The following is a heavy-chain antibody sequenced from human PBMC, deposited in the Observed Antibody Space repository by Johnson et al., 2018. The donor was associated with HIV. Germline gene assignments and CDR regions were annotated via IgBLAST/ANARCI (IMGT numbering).Heavy chain of an antibody. J-gene: IGHJ3*02. Sequence: VQLVESGGGVVQPGGSLRLSCAASGLTFSRFAMSWVRQAPGKGLEWVSVIYSGGSTYYAASVKGRFTISRDNSKTTLFLQMNSLRAEDTAVYYCTRAILTAAGKNAFDIWGQGTMVTVSS. CDR2: IYSGGST. CDR3: TRAILTAAGKNAFDI. CDR1: GLTFSRFA. D-gene: IGHD6-13*01. V-gene: IGHV3-66*01.